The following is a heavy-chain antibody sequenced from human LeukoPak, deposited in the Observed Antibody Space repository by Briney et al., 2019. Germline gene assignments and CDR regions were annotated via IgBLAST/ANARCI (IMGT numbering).Heavy chain of an antibody. Sequence: PGGSLRLSCAASGFTFSSYAMHWVRQAPGKGLEWVAVISYDGSNKYYADSVKGRFTISRDNSKNTLYLQMNSLRAEDTAVYYCARGWALAGNPNWFDPWGQGTLVTVSS. J-gene: IGHJ5*02. CDR3: ARGWALAGNPNWFDP. CDR2: ISYDGSNK. V-gene: IGHV3-30-3*01. D-gene: IGHD6-19*01. CDR1: GFTFSSYA.